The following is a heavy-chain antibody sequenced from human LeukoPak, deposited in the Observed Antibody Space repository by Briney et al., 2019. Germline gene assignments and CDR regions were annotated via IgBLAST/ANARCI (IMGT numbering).Heavy chain of an antibody. CDR2: INPNSGGT. CDR1: GYTFTGYY. D-gene: IGHD6-13*01. J-gene: IGHJ5*02. V-gene: IGHV1-2*02. CDR3: ARVQLDNWFDP. Sequence: ASVKVSCKASGYTFTGYYMHWVRQAPGQGREWMGWINPNSGGTNYAQKFQGRVTMTRDTYNSKAYMELSRLRSEDTAVYYCARVQLDNWFDPWGQGPLVTVSS.